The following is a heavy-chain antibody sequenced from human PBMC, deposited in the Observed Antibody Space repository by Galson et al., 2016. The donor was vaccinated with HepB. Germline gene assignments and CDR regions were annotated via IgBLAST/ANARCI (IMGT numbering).Heavy chain of an antibody. CDR1: GYNFPTYG. Sequence: SVKVSCKASGYNFPTYGISWVRQAPGQGLEWLGWISINSGNTNYAQKFQGRVTMTRDTSASTVYLDLRSLRSDDTAVYYCTRLNYYDPPPSWGQGVLVTVSS. CDR2: ISINSGNT. V-gene: IGHV1-18*04. J-gene: IGHJ1*01. CDR3: TRLNYYDPPPS. D-gene: IGHD1-26*01.